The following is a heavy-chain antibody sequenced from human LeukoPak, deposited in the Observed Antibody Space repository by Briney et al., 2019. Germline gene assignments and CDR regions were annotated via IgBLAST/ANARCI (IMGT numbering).Heavy chain of an antibody. CDR1: GDSINSLDL. V-gene: IGHV4-4*02. CDR2: MYLSGTA. D-gene: IGHD3-22*01. CDR3: AGLVGRYSSGLYYYYFDY. J-gene: IGHJ4*02. Sequence: SGTLSLTCTVSGDSINSLDLWSWVRQPPGKGLEWIGEMYLSGTAHSNPSVKSRVTISIDKSKNQFFLNLSSVTAADTAVYYCAGLVGRYSSGLYYYYFDYWGQGTLVTVSS.